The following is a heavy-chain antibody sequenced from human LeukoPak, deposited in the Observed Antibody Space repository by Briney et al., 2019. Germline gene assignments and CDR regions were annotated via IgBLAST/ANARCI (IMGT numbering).Heavy chain of an antibody. V-gene: IGHV3-64D*09. J-gene: IGHJ4*02. CDR2: ISSNGGST. CDR1: GVAFSRDA. CDR3: VKARGIQLWLPGDY. Sequence: RGCLRLSCAASGVAFSRDAMDWVCEAPGEGGEYVSAISSNGGSTYYGDSVKGRFTISRDNSKNTLYLQVSSLRAEDTAVYYCVKARGIQLWLPGDYWGQGTLVTVSS. D-gene: IGHD5-18*01.